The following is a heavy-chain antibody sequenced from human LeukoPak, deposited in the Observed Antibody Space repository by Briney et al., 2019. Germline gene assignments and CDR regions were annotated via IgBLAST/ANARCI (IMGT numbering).Heavy chain of an antibody. J-gene: IGHJ4*02. CDR3: AKVPRVFTEYCSSTSCPLDY. D-gene: IGHD2-2*01. Sequence: GGSLRLSCAASGFTFSSYAMSWVRQAPGKELEWVSAISGSGGSTYYADSVKGRFTISRDNSKNTLYLQMNSLRAEDTAVYYCAKVPRVFTEYCSSTSCPLDYWGQGTLVTVSS. CDR1: GFTFSSYA. V-gene: IGHV3-23*01. CDR2: ISGSGGST.